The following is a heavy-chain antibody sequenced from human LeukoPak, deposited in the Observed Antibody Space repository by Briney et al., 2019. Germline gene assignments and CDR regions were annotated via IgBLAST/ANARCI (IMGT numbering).Heavy chain of an antibody. CDR1: GLTLRNYG. CDR3: AKRGVVIRVILVCFHKEASCLDS. V-gene: IGHV3-23*01. CDR2: ISGYGSTT. J-gene: IGHJ5*01. Sequence: GGSLSLFCAVYGLTLRNYGMSWVRQARGKGLGWVAGISGYGSTTNYADSDEDRFPISRDNPKHTLYLQMNSLRAGDAVVYFCAKRGVVIRVILVCFHKEASCLDSWGEGALVTVSS. D-gene: IGHD3-10*01.